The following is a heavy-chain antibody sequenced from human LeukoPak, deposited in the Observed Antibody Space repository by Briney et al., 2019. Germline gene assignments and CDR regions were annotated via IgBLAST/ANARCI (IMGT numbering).Heavy chain of an antibody. CDR1: GFTFTTYG. CDR2: ISFDGSEK. V-gene: IGHV3-30*18. J-gene: IGHJ4*02. D-gene: IGHD3-10*01. Sequence: GGSLRLSCAASGFTFTTYGMHWVRQPPGKGLEWVALISFDGSEKYYAESVKGRFTISRDNSKNTLYLQMNSVRVEETALYFCAKDVKMFRGPMIMRHFDYWGQGSLVTVSS. CDR3: AKDVKMFRGPMIMRHFDY.